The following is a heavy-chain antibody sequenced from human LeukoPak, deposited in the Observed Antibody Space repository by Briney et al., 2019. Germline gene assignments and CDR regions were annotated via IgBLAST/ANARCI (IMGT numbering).Heavy chain of an antibody. CDR3: ASDLIY. CDR1: GVTVSSQY. CDR2: IYGVDGT. J-gene: IGHJ4*02. V-gene: IGHV3-53*01. Sequence: GGSLRLSCAASGVTVSSQYMNWVRRAPGKGLEWVSVIYGVDGTSYADSVKGRFTISRDNSKNTVYLQMNSLRVEDTALYYCASDLIYGGQGTLVTVSS.